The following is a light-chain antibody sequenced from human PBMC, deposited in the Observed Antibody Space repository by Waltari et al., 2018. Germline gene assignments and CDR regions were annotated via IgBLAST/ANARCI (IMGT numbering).Light chain of an antibody. CDR1: QSISSY. CDR2: AAS. CDR3: QQSYSTPWT. Sequence: DIQMTQSPSSLSASVGDRVPITCRASQSISSYLNWYQQKPGKAPKILIYAASSLQSGVPSRFSGSGSGTDFTLTISSLQPEDFATYYCQQSYSTPWTFGQGTKVEIK. V-gene: IGKV1-39*01. J-gene: IGKJ1*01.